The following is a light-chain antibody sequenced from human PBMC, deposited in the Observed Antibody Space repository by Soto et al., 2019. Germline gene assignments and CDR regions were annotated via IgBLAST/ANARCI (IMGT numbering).Light chain of an antibody. CDR2: SNS. J-gene: IGLJ1*01. CDR3: GSWGDSLNSFFV. Sequence: QPVLNQPPSASWTPGQRVTISCFGSSPNIGSNTVNWYQHLPGAAPRLLIYSNSQRPSGVPDRFSGSKSGTSASLAISGLRSDDEADYYCGSWGDSLNSFFVFGTGTKVTVL. V-gene: IGLV1-44*01. CDR1: SPNIGSNT.